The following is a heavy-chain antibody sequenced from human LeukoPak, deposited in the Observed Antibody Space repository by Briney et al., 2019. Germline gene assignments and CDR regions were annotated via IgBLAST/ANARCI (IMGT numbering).Heavy chain of an antibody. CDR1: GFTFSSYS. J-gene: IGHJ6*02. CDR3: ARYLGGYYYGMDV. CDR2: ISSSSSYI. V-gene: IGHV3-21*01. Sequence: GSLRLSCAASGFTFSSYSMNWVRQAPGKGLEWVSSISSSSSYIYYADSVKGRFTISRDNAKNSLYLQMNSLRAEDTAVYYCARYLGGYYYGMDVWGQGTTVTVSS. D-gene: IGHD3-10*01.